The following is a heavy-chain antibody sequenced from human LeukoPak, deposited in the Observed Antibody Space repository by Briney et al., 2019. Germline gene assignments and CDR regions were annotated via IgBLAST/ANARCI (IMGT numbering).Heavy chain of an antibody. CDR1: GFTFSSYW. CDR3: AREGYCSSTSCQTGFDY. Sequence: PGGSLRLPCAASGFTFSSYWMQWVRQAPGKGLVWVSRIDGDGSSTNYADSVKGRFTISRDNSKNTLYLQMNSLRAEDTAVYYCAREGYCSSTSCQTGFDYWGQGTLVTVSS. J-gene: IGHJ4*02. CDR2: IDGDGSST. D-gene: IGHD2-2*01. V-gene: IGHV3-74*01.